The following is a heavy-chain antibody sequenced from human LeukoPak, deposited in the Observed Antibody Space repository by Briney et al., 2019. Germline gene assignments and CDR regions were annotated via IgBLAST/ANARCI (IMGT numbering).Heavy chain of an antibody. CDR2: ISGSGGST. Sequence: GGSLRLSCAASGFTFSSYAMSWVRQAPGKGLEWVSAISGSGGSTYYADSVKGRFTISKDNSKNTLYLQMNSLRAEDTAVYYCAKAGSSGYYPAYWGQGTLVTVSS. CDR3: AKAGSSGYYPAY. D-gene: IGHD3-22*01. CDR1: GFTFSSYA. J-gene: IGHJ4*02. V-gene: IGHV3-23*01.